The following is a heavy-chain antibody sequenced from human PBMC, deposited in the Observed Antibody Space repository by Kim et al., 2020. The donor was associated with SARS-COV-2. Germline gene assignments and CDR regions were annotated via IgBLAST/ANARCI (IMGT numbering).Heavy chain of an antibody. Sequence: SETLSLTCTVSGGSISSYYWSWIRQPPGKGLEWIGYIYYSGSTNYNPSLKSRVTISVDTSKNQFSLKLSSVTAADTAVYYCARLYGSGWRGYGMDVWGQGTTVTVSS. CDR3: ARLYGSGWRGYGMDV. V-gene: IGHV4-59*01. CDR2: IYYSGST. CDR1: GGSISSYY. D-gene: IGHD3-10*01. J-gene: IGHJ6*02.